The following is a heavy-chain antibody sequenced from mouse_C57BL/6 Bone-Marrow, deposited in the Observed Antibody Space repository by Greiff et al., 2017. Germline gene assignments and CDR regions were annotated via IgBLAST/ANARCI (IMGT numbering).Heavy chain of an antibody. V-gene: IGHV1-64*01. Sequence: VQLQQPGAELVKPGASVKLSCKASGYTFTSYWMHWVKQRPGQGLEWIGMIHPNSGSTNYNEKFKSKATLTVDQSSSTAYMQLSSLTSEDSAIYYCARALNRIAYWGQGTLVTVAA. CDR2: IHPNSGST. CDR3: ARALNRIAY. CDR1: GYTFTSYW. J-gene: IGHJ3*01.